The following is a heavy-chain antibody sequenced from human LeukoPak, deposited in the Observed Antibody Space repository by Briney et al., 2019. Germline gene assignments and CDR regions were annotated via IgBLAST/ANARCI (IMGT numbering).Heavy chain of an antibody. CDR2: IIPILGIA. CDR3: ARGLSGWYVFGMDV. D-gene: IGHD6-19*01. J-gene: IGHJ6*02. V-gene: IGHV1-69*04. Sequence: SVKVSCKASGGTFSSYAISWVRQAPGQGLEWMGRIIPILGIANYAQKFQGRVTITADKSTSTAYMELSSLRSEDTAVYYCARGLSGWYVFGMDVWGQGTTVTVSS. CDR1: GGTFSSYA.